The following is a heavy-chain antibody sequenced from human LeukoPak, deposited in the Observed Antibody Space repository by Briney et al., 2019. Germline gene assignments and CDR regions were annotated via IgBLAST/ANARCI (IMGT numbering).Heavy chain of an antibody. CDR2: ISKRN. CDR3: VREAGSCTAASCSKTNWCDP. D-gene: IGHD2-2*01. Sequence: GGSLRLSCVTSGFFFSSHAMSWVRQPPGKGLEWVAAISKRNYNADSVKGQFTLSRANSKSTVCLQKTSLRAEDTAVYFCVREAGSCTAASCSKTNWCDPWGQGTLVTVS. CDR1: GFFFSSHA. V-gene: IGHV3-23*05. J-gene: IGHJ5*02.